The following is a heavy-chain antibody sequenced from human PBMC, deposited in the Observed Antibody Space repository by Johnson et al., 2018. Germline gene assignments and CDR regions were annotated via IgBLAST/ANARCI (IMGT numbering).Heavy chain of an antibody. V-gene: IGHV3-7*01. Sequence: VQLVQSGGGLVQPGGSLRLSCAVSGFTFSDFWMSWVRQAPGKGLEWVAKIKPDGSEGYYVDSVKGRFTISRDNAKNALYFQMNSLRDEDTAVYYCARTWGGAFDIWGQGTMVTVSS. CDR1: GFTFSDFW. D-gene: IGHD3-16*01. CDR2: IKPDGSEG. CDR3: ARTWGGAFDI. J-gene: IGHJ3*02.